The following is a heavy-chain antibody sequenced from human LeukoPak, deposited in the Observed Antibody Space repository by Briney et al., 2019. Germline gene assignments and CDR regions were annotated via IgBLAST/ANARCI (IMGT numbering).Heavy chain of an antibody. D-gene: IGHD6-13*01. J-gene: IGHJ4*02. Sequence: SQTLSLTRAISGDSVSSNSAAWNWIRQSPSRGLEWLGRTYYRSKWYSDYAVSVKSRITINPDTSKNQISLQLNSVSPEDTAVYYCARDLAAALDYWGQGTLVTVSS. CDR1: GDSVSSNSAA. V-gene: IGHV6-1*01. CDR2: TYYRSKWYS. CDR3: ARDLAAALDY.